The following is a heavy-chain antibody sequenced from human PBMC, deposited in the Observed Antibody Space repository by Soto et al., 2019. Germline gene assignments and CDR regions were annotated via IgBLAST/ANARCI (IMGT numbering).Heavy chain of an antibody. J-gene: IGHJ4*02. V-gene: IGHV3-30*18. CDR2: ISYDGSNK. CDR3: AKDRAVATIDYFDY. Sequence: GALRLSCAASGFTFSSYGMHWVRQAPGKGLEWVAVISYDGSNKYYADSVKGRFTISRDNSKNTLYLQMNSLRAEDTAVYYCAKDRAVATIDYFDYWGQGTLVTVSS. D-gene: IGHD5-12*01. CDR1: GFTFSSYG.